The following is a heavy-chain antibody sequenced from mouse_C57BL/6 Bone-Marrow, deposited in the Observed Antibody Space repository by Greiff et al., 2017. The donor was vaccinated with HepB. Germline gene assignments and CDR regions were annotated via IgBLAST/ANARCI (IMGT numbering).Heavy chain of an antibody. CDR2: INPKYGTT. J-gene: IGHJ3*01. Sequence: VQLKASGPELVKPGASVKISCKASGYSFTDYNMNWVKQSNGKSLEWIGVINPKYGTTSYNQKFKGKATLTVDQSSSTAYMQLNSLTSEDSAVYYCARRGGWLLPWFAYWGQGTLVTVSA. CDR1: GYSFTDYN. CDR3: ARRGGWLLPWFAY. D-gene: IGHD2-3*01. V-gene: IGHV1-39*01.